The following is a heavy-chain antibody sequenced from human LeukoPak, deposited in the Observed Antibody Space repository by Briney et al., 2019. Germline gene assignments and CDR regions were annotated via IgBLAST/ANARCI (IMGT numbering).Heavy chain of an antibody. Sequence: ASVEVSCKTSGYTFTGYNIHWVRQAPGQGLEWMSRINPDSGATNYAQKFQGRVTMTRDTSISTAYMELSRLTSDDTAVYYCARGFVPSSYWGQGTLVTVSS. CDR2: INPDSGAT. V-gene: IGHV1-2*06. D-gene: IGHD3-10*01. CDR3: ARGFVPSSY. J-gene: IGHJ4*02. CDR1: GYTFTGYN.